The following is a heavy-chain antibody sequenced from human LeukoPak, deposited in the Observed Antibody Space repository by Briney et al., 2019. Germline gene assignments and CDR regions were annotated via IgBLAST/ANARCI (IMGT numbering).Heavy chain of an antibody. V-gene: IGHV5-51*01. CDR3: ARHLRLWQNWFDP. Sequence: WESLKISCKGSGYSFTNYWIGWVRQMPGKGPEWMGIIYPGDSDTRYSPSFQGQVTISADKSISTAYLQWSSLKASDTAMYYCARHLRLWQNWFDPWGQGTLVTVSS. CDR1: GYSFTNYW. CDR2: IYPGDSDT. D-gene: IGHD5-18*01. J-gene: IGHJ5*02.